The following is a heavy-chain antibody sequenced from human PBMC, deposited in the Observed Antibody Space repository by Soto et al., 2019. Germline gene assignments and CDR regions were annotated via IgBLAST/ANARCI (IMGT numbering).Heavy chain of an antibody. D-gene: IGHD2-21*01. CDR3: ARDYSTSFDAFDI. V-gene: IGHV3-53*01. Sequence: EVQLVESGGGLIQPGGSLRLSCAASGFTVSSNYMSWVRQAPGKGLEWVSVIYSGGSTYYADSVKGRFTISRDNSKNTLYLQLNSLRAEDTAVYYCARDYSTSFDAFDIWGQGTMVTVSS. CDR1: GFTVSSNY. CDR2: IYSGGST. J-gene: IGHJ3*02.